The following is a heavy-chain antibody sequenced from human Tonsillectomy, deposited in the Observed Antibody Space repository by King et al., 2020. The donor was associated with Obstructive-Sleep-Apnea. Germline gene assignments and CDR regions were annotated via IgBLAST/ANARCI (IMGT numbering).Heavy chain of an antibody. Sequence: LQLQESGPGLVKPSETLSLTCTVSGGSISSGTYYWDWIRQPPGKGLEWIGTIYYSGGTYYNSSLKSRVTISVDTSKNQFSLKLSSVTAADTAVYYCARALDYSKGYGMDVWGQGTTVTVSS. CDR3: ARALDYSKGYGMDV. D-gene: IGHD4-11*01. CDR2: IYYSGGT. CDR1: GGSISSGTYY. J-gene: IGHJ6*02. V-gene: IGHV4-39*07.